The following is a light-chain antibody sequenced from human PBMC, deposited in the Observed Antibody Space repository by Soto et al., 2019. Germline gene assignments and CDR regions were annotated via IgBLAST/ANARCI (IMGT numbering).Light chain of an antibody. CDR2: AAS. CDR1: QSISSY. J-gene: IGKJ4*01. CDR3: QQYSGFPLT. V-gene: IGKV1-39*01. Sequence: DIQMTQSPSTLSASVGDRVTITCRASQSISSYLNWYQQKPGKAPKLLIYAASSLQSGVPSKFSGSGSGTDFTLTISSLQPEDSATYYCQQYSGFPLTFGGGTKVDIK.